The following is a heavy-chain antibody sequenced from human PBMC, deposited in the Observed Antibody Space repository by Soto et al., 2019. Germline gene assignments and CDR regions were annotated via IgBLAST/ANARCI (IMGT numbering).Heavy chain of an antibody. J-gene: IGHJ4*02. D-gene: IGHD3-3*01. CDR2: IYHSGST. Sequence: QLQLQESGSGLVKPSQTLSLTCAVSGGSISSGGYSWSWIRQPPGKGLEWIGYIYHSGSTYYNPSLKSRVPISVDRSKNQFSLKLSSVTAADTAVYYCARAMYYDFWSGYSFDYWGQGTLVTVSS. V-gene: IGHV4-30-2*01. CDR1: GGSISSGGYS. CDR3: ARAMYYDFWSGYSFDY.